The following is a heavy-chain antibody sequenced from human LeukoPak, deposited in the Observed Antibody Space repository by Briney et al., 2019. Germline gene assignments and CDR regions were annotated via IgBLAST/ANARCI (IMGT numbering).Heavy chain of an antibody. D-gene: IGHD2-15*01. V-gene: IGHV2-5*01. CDR2: IYWNDDK. CDR3: AHRGYCSGGSCYLFDY. J-gene: IGHJ4*02. Sequence: SGPTLVKPTQTLTLTCTFSGFSLSTSGVGVGWIRQPPGKALEWLALIYWNDDKRYSPSLKSRLTITKDTSKNQVVLTMTNMDPADTATYYCAHRGYCSGGSCYLFDYWGQGTLVTVSS. CDR1: GFSLSTSGVG.